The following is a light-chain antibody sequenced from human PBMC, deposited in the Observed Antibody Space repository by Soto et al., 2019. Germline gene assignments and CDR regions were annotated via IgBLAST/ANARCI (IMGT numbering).Light chain of an antibody. Sequence: QSVLTQPPYVSAAPEHQVTISCSGSSSNIGNNYVSWYQQLPGTAPKLLIYESNRRPSGIPDRFSGSKSGTSATLGITGLQTGDEADYYCGTWDHPLSGFAFGTGTKFTVL. J-gene: IGLJ1*01. CDR2: ESN. CDR3: GTWDHPLSGFA. V-gene: IGLV1-51*02. CDR1: SSNIGNNY.